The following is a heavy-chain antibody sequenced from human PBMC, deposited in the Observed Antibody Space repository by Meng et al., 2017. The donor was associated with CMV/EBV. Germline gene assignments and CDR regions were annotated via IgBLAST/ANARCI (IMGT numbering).Heavy chain of an antibody. CDR2: IKQDGSEK. CDR3: ARDYGDYGLDY. D-gene: IGHD4-17*01. CDR1: GFTFSSYW. Sequence: GESLKISCAASGFTFSSYWMSWVRQAPGKGLEWVANIKQDGSEKYYVDSVKGRFTISRDNAKNSLYLQMNSLRAEDTAVYYCARDYGDYGLDYWGQGTLVTVSS. V-gene: IGHV3-7*01. J-gene: IGHJ4*02.